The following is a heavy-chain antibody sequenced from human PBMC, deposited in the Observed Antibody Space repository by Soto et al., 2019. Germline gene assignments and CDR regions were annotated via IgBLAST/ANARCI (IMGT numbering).Heavy chain of an antibody. Sequence: EVQLVESGGGLVQPGGSLRLSCEASGFTFSSYWMHWVRQPPGQGLEWVSRIDYDGSTINYADSVKDRFSISRYNAKNTVYLQMNSLTAEDTAVYYCGRVARGAWGVYAWWGQGTLVIVSS. CDR2: IDYDGSTI. CDR3: GRVARGAWGVYAW. CDR1: GFTFSSYW. V-gene: IGHV3-74*01. J-gene: IGHJ4*02. D-gene: IGHD3-10*01.